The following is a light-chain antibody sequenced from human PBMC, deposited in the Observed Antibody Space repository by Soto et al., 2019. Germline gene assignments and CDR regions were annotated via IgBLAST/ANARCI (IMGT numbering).Light chain of an antibody. CDR1: SSNIGSNT. J-gene: IGLJ3*02. CDR2: SNN. CDR3: AAWDDSLNGNWV. V-gene: IGLV1-44*01. Sequence: QSVLTQPPSASGTPGQRVTISCSGSSSNIGSNTVNWYQQLPRTAPKLLIYSNNQRPSGVPDRFSGPKSGTSASLAISGLQSEDEAEYYCAAWDDSLNGNWVFGGGTKLTVL.